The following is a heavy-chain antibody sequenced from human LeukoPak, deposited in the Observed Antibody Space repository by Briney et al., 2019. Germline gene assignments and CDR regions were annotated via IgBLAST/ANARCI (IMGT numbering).Heavy chain of an antibody. Sequence: SETLSLTCTVSGGSISTYYWSWIGQPPGKGLEWIAYIYYSGSTKYNPSLKSRVTISVDMPKNQFSLKLSSVTAADTAVYYCARASFNSYGIDGFDYWGQGTLVTVSS. V-gene: IGHV4-59*01. CDR1: GGSISTYY. CDR3: ARASFNSYGIDGFDY. CDR2: IYYSGST. J-gene: IGHJ4*02. D-gene: IGHD5-18*01.